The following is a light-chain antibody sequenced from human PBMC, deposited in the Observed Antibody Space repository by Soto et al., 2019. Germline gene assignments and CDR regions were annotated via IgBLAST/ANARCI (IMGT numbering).Light chain of an antibody. V-gene: IGLV2-14*01. CDR2: GVT. Sequence: QSALTQPASVSGSPGQSITISCTGTSADIGFYDYVSWYQQYPGKAPNLLIYGVTYRPSGISYRFSGSKSGSTASLTISGLRDEDDADYYCSSYTSSSTLDVFGTGTKLTVL. CDR3: SSYTSSSTLDV. CDR1: SADIGFYDY. J-gene: IGLJ1*01.